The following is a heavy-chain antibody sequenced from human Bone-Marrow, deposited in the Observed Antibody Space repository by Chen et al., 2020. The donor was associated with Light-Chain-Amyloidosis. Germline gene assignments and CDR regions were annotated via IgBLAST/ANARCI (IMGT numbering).Heavy chain of an antibody. CDR2: MIPSGST. Sequence: QVQLQQWGAGLLKPSETLSLTCAVYGGSFSGYYWNWIRQPPGKGLEWIGEMIPSGSTNYSPSLKSRVTITADTAKNQFSLNLTTVTAADTATYYCARGAVGGTTGVWGQGTLVTVSS. D-gene: IGHD1-26*01. V-gene: IGHV4-34*01. CDR1: GGSFSGYY. J-gene: IGHJ4*02. CDR3: ARGAVGGTTGV.